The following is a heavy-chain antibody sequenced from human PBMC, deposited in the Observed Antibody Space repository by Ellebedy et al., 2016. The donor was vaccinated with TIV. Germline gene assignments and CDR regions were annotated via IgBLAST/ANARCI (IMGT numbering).Heavy chain of an antibody. CDR3: TRRDAFDI. V-gene: IGHV3-73*01. Sequence: PGGSLTLSCTASGFKFSDSAMHWVRQASGKGLEWVGRIRTKPNGYTTAYAESVKGRFTISRDDSKNTTTLEMESLKTEDTALYYCTRRDAFDIWGQGAVVTVSS. J-gene: IGHJ3*02. CDR1: GFKFSDSA. CDR2: IRTKPNGYTT.